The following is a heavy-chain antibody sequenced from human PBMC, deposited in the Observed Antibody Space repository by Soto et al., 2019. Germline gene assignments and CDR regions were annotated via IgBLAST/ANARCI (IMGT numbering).Heavy chain of an antibody. D-gene: IGHD6-19*01. CDR1: GYTFTSYD. V-gene: IGHV1-8*01. CDR3: ARDHSSGWYGPYYYYGMDV. J-gene: IGHJ6*02. CDR2: MNPNSGNT. Sequence: QVQLVQSGAEVKKPGASVKVSCKASGYTFTSYDINWVRQATGQGLEWMGWMNPNSGNTGYAQKFQGRVTMTRNTSISTAYMELSSLRSEDTAVYYCARDHSSGWYGPYYYYGMDVCGQGTTVTVSS.